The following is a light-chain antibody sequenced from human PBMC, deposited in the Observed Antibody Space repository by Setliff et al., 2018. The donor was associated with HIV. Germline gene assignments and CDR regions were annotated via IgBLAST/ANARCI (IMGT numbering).Light chain of an antibody. CDR3: SSYTSSSPPYV. CDR2: DVS. CDR1: SSDVGGYNY. J-gene: IGLJ1*01. Sequence: QSALTQPASVSGSPGQSITISCTGTSSDVGGYNYVSWYQQHPGKAPKLMISDVSKRPSGVSSRFSGSKSGNTASLTISGLQTEDEADYYCSSYTSSSPPYVFGTGTKVTV. V-gene: IGLV2-14*01.